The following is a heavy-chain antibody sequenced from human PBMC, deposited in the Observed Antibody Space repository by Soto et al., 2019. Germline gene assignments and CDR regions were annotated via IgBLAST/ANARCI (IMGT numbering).Heavy chain of an antibody. D-gene: IGHD5-18*01. CDR1: GFTFSSYS. CDR3: ARVPRGYSYGYYYYGMDV. V-gene: IGHV3-21*01. J-gene: IGHJ6*02. Sequence: GSLRLSCAASGFTFSSYSMNWVRQAPGTGLEWVSSISSSSSYIYYEDSVKDRFTISRDNAKNSLYLQMNSLRAEDTAVYYCARVPRGYSYGYYYYGMDVWGQGTTVTVSS. CDR2: ISSSSSYI.